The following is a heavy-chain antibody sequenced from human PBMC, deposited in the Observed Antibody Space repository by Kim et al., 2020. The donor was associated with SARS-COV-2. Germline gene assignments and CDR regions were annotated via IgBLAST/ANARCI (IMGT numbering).Heavy chain of an antibody. Sequence: GGSLRLSCAASGFSFSNYWMHWVRQAPGKGLVWVSSISRDGSSKNYADSVKGQFTISRDNAKNTLYLQMSSLRADDTAVYYCAREASLATLNAFNYWGQG. CDR1: GFSFSNYW. J-gene: IGHJ4*02. CDR2: ISRDGSSK. D-gene: IGHD4-17*01. V-gene: IGHV3-74*01. CDR3: AREASLATLNAFNY.